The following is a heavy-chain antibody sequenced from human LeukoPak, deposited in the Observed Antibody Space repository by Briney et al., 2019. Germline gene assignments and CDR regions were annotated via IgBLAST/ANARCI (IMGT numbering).Heavy chain of an antibody. CDR2: ISSSSSTI. V-gene: IGHV3-48*04. Sequence: PGGSLRLSCAASGFTFSSYSVNWVRQAPGKGLEWVSYISSSSSTIYYADSVKGRFTISRDNAKNTLFLQMNSLRAEDTAAYYCARVTAWSGYYFLDYWGQGTLVAVSS. J-gene: IGHJ4*02. CDR3: ARVTAWSGYYFLDY. CDR1: GFTFSSYS. D-gene: IGHD3-3*01.